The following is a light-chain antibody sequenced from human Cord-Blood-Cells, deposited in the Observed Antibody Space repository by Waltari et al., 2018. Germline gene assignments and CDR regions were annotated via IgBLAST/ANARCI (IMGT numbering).Light chain of an antibody. J-gene: IGLJ3*02. CDR1: RSNIGSNY. Sequence: QSVLTQPPSASGTPGQRVTISCSGSRSNIGSNYVYWYQQLPGQAPKLLIYRNNQRPSGVPDRFSGSKSGTSASLAISGLRSEDEADYYCAAWDDSLSGWVFGGGTKLTVL. CDR2: RNN. CDR3: AAWDDSLSGWV. V-gene: IGLV1-47*01.